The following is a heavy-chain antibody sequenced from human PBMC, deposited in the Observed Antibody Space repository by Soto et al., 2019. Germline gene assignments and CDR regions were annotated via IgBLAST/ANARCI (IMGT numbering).Heavy chain of an antibody. J-gene: IGHJ3*02. CDR2: IYHSGST. D-gene: IGHD2-2*01. CDR3: ARGGIVVVPAAMGAFDI. V-gene: IGHV4-30-2*01. CDR1: GGSISSGGYS. Sequence: SETLSLTCAVPGGSISSGGYSWSWIRQPPGKGLEWIGYIYHSGSTYYNPSLKSRVTISVDRSKSQFSLKLSSVTAADTAVYYCARGGIVVVPAAMGAFDIWGQGTMVTVSS.